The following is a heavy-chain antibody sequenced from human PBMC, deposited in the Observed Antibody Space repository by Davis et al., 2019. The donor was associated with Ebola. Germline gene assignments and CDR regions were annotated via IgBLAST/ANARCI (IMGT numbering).Heavy chain of an antibody. D-gene: IGHD3-9*01. CDR1: GFTFSSYG. V-gene: IGHV3-30*18. CDR3: AKASRVDDILTGYVPFDY. Sequence: GESLKISCAASGFTFSSYGMHWVRQAPGKGLEWVAVISYDGSNKYYADSVKGRFTISRDNSKNTLYLQMNSLRAEDTAVYYCAKASRVDDILTGYVPFDYWGQGTLVTVSS. CDR2: ISYDGSNK. J-gene: IGHJ4*02.